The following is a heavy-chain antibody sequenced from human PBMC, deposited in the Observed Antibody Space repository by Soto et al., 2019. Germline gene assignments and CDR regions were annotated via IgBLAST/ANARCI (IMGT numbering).Heavy chain of an antibody. J-gene: IGHJ4*02. Sequence: GGSLRLSCAASGFTFSSYAMSWVRQAPGKGLEWVSAISGSGGSTYYADSVKGRFTISRDNSKNTLYLQMNSLRAEDTAVYYCAKRTQESGSYYGIDYWGQGTLVTVSS. CDR3: AKRTQESGSYYGIDY. CDR2: ISGSGGST. V-gene: IGHV3-23*01. CDR1: GFTFSSYA. D-gene: IGHD1-26*01.